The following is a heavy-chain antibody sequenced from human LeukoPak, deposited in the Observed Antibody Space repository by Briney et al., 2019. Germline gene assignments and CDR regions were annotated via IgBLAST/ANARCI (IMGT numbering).Heavy chain of an antibody. CDR2: INHSGST. D-gene: IGHD4-11*01. Sequence: PSETLSLTCAVYGGSFSGYYWSWIRQPPGKGLEWIGEINHSGSTNYNPSLKSRVTISVDTSKNQFSLKLSSVTAADTAVYYCARRGNYPHFDYWGQGTLVTVSS. CDR1: GGSFSGYY. V-gene: IGHV4-34*01. J-gene: IGHJ4*02. CDR3: ARRGNYPHFDY.